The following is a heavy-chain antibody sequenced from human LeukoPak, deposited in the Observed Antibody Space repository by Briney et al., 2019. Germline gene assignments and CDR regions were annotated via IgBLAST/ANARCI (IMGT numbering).Heavy chain of an antibody. CDR2: IKQDGSEK. D-gene: IGHD3-16*02. J-gene: IGHJ4*02. CDR3: AKEGITFGGVIAIYYFDY. Sequence: GGSLGLSCAASGFTFSSYWMSWVRQAPGKGLEWVANIKQDGSEKYYVDSVKGRFTISRDNAKNTLYLQMNSLRAEDTAVYYCAKEGITFGGVIAIYYFDYWGQGTLVTVSS. CDR1: GFTFSSYW. V-gene: IGHV3-7*01.